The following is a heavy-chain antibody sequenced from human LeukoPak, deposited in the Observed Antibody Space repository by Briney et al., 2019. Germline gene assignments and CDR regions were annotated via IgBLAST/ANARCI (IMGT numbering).Heavy chain of an antibody. CDR1: GGPVSSNYA. V-gene: IGHV4-39*01. D-gene: IGHD6-13*01. J-gene: IGHJ4*02. Sequence: SETLSLTCTVTGGPVSSNYAWAWIRQSPGKGLECIGYIYESVKTYYNPSLRSRLTMSVDTSKNQYSLTLRSVTAADTAVYYWARPYSSDWYFDYWGQGILVTVSS. CDR3: ARPYSSDWYFDY. CDR2: IYESVKT.